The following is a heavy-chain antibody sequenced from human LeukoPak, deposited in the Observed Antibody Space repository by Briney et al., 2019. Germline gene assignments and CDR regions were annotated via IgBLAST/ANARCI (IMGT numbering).Heavy chain of an antibody. V-gene: IGHV4-34*01. D-gene: IGHD3-10*01. J-gene: IGHJ4*02. Sequence: PSETLSLTCAVYGGSFSGYYWSWIRQPPGKGLEWIGEINHSGSTNYNPSLKSRVTISVDTSKNQFSLKLSSVTAADTAVYYCARGSGKLIHYFDYWGQGTLVTVSS. CDR2: INHSGST. CDR1: GGSFSGYY. CDR3: ARGSGKLIHYFDY.